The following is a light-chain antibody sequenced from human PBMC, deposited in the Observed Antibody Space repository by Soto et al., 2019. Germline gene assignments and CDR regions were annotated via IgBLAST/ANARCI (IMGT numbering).Light chain of an antibody. Sequence: QSALTQPASVSGSPGQSITISCTGTSSDVGGYNYVSWYQQHPGKAPKLMIYDVSNRPSGVSNRFSGSKSGNTASLTISGLQAEDEADYYCSSYTSRSTLVFGGGTKVTVL. CDR2: DVS. CDR3: SSYTSRSTLV. V-gene: IGLV2-14*01. J-gene: IGLJ2*01. CDR1: SSDVGGYNY.